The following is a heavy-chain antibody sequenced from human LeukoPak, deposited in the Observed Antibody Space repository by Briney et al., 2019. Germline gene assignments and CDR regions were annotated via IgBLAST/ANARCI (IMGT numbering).Heavy chain of an antibody. V-gene: IGHV3-7*04. CDR3: ARDSQHLNFDH. Sequence: GGSLGLSCAASGFTSSNYWMNWVRQAPGKGLEWVGNIKEDGREKYYVDSVKGRFTISRDNAKNSLYLQMDSLRAEDTAVYYCARDSQHLNFDHWGQGTLVTVSS. CDR1: GFTSSNYW. D-gene: IGHD3-3*02. CDR2: IKEDGREK. J-gene: IGHJ4*02.